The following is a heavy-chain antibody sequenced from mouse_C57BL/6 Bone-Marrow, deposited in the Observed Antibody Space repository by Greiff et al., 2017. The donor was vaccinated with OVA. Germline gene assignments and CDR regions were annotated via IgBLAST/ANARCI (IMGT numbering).Heavy chain of an antibody. D-gene: IGHD1-1*01. CDR2: IHPSDSDT. Sequence: QVQLQQPGAELVKPGASVKVSCKASGYTFTSYWMHWVKQRPVQGLEWIGRIHPSDSDTNYNQKFKGKATLTVDKSSSKAYMQLSSLTSEDSAVYYCATTVVPFAYWGQGTLVTVSA. V-gene: IGHV1-74*01. J-gene: IGHJ3*01. CDR3: ATTVVPFAY. CDR1: GYTFTSYW.